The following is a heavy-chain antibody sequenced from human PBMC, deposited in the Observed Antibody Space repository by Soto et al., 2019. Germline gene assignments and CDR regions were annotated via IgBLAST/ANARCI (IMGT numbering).Heavy chain of an antibody. V-gene: IGHV1-69*01. J-gene: IGHJ5*02. CDR2: IIPIFGTA. CDR3: ARRITMVRGVIKRPENWFDP. Sequence: QVQLVQSGAEVKKPGSSVKVSCKASGGTFSSYAISWVRQAPGQGLEWMGGIIPIFGTANYAQKFQGRVTITADESTSTAYMELSSLRSEDTAVYYCARRITMVRGVIKRPENWFDPWGQGTLVTVSS. CDR1: GGTFSSYA. D-gene: IGHD3-10*01.